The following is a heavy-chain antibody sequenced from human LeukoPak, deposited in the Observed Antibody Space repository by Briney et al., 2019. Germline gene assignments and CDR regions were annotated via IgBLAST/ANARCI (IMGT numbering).Heavy chain of an antibody. J-gene: IGHJ4*02. CDR2: INPNSGDT. V-gene: IGHV1-2*02. CDR3: ARDWLLRYSEGGFDS. D-gene: IGHD3-9*01. CDR1: GYIFMNYY. Sequence: ASVKVSCKGSGYIFMNYYMHRVRQAPGQGLEWMGWINPNSGDTNYAQKFQGRVTMARDTSITTAYMELSRLRSDDTAVYYCARDWLLRYSEGGFDSWGQGTLVTVSS.